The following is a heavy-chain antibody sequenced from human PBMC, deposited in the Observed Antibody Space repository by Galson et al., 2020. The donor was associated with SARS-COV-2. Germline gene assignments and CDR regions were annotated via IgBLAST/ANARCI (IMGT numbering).Heavy chain of an antibody. CDR1: GYTFTSYG. V-gene: IGHV1-18*04. CDR2: ISAYNGNT. J-gene: IGHJ6*03. D-gene: IGHD3-9*01. Sequence: ASVKVSCKASGYTFTSYGISWVRQAPGQGLEWMGWISAYNGNTNYAQKLQGRVTMTTDTSTSTAYMGLRSLRSDDTAVYYCARERKIDMLAGYPYYYYMDVWGKGTTVTVSS. CDR3: ARERKIDMLAGYPYYYYMDV.